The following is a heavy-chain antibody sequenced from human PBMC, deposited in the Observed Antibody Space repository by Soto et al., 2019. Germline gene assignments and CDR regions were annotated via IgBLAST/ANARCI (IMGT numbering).Heavy chain of an antibody. D-gene: IGHD3-22*01. CDR2: IYYSGST. CDR1: GGSISSGGYY. Sequence: KASETLSLTCTVSGGSISSGGYYWSRIRQHPGKGLEWIGYIYYSGSTYYNPSLKSRVTISVDTSKNQFSLKLSSVTAADTAVYYCASCYYDSSGYIAFDIWGQGTMVTVSS. V-gene: IGHV4-31*02. CDR3: ASCYYDSSGYIAFDI. J-gene: IGHJ3*02.